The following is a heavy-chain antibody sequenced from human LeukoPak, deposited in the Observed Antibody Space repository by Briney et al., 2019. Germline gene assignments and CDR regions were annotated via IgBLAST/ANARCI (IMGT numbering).Heavy chain of an antibody. Sequence: GGSLRLSCAASGFTFSSYAMHWVCQAPGKGLEWVAVISYDGSNKYYADSVKGRFTISRDNSKNTLYLQMNSLRAEDTAVYYCARVTIFGVEDYWGQGTLVTVSS. CDR1: GFTFSSYA. CDR2: ISYDGSNK. J-gene: IGHJ4*02. D-gene: IGHD3-3*01. V-gene: IGHV3-30-3*01. CDR3: ARVTIFGVEDY.